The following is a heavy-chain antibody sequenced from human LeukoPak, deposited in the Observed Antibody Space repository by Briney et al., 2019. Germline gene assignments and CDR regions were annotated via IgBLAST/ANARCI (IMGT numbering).Heavy chain of an antibody. J-gene: IGHJ6*03. Sequence: GGSLRLSCAASGFTFSNYWLTSVRQAPGKGLEWVANIKQDGSEKHYVDSVKGRITISRVNAKRSLYLQMTSLRAEDTAVFYCARGVYYHYYYYMDFWGKGTTVTVSS. CDR1: GFTFSNYW. V-gene: IGHV3-7*01. CDR2: IKQDGSEK. CDR3: ARGVYYHYYYYMDF.